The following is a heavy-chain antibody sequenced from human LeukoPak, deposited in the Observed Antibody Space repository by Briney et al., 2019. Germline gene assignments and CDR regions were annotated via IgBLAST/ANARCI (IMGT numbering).Heavy chain of an antibody. CDR1: GGTFSSYA. CDR3: ASPLEPDSYQLLYGGREDYYYYMDV. V-gene: IGHV1-69*13. J-gene: IGHJ6*03. D-gene: IGHD2-2*02. CDR2: IIPIFGTA. Sequence: ASVKVSCKASGGTFSSYAISWVRQAPGQGLEWMGGIIPIFGTANYAQKFQGRVTITADESTSTAYMELSSLRSEDTAVYYCASPLEPDSYQLLYGGREDYYYYMDVWGKGTTVTVSS.